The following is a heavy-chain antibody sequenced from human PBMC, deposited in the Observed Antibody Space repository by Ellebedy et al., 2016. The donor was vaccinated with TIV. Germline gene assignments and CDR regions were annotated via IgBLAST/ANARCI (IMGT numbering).Heavy chain of an antibody. Sequence: GESLKISXAASGFTFSFYAMYWVRQAPGKGLEWVSGINGNGDSTYYADSVKGRFTISRDNSKYTLYLQMNSLRAEDTAVYYCAFDFWGQGTLVTVSS. CDR1: GFTFSFYA. V-gene: IGHV3-23*01. J-gene: IGHJ4*02. CDR2: INGNGDST. CDR3: AFDF.